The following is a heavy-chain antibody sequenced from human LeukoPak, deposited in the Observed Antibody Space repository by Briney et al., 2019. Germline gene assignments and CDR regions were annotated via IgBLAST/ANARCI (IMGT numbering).Heavy chain of an antibody. Sequence: GGSLRLSCAASGFTFSGYDMSWVRQAPGKGLEWVSYTSSSSSTIYYADSVKSRFTMSRDNANNSLYLQMNSLRAEDTAVYYCARLRYYGMDVWGQGTTVTVSS. CDR1: GFTFSGYD. V-gene: IGHV3-48*04. J-gene: IGHJ6*02. CDR3: ARLRYYGMDV. CDR2: TSSSSSTI.